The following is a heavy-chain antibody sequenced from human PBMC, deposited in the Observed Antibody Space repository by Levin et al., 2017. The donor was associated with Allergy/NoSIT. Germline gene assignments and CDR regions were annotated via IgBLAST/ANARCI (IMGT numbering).Heavy chain of an antibody. D-gene: IGHD3-22*01. CDR3: ARAKKVGDSSGYPQNR. Sequence: NPGGSLRLSCAASGFTFSDYYMSWIRQAPGKGLEWVSYISSSGSTIYYADSVKGRFTISRDNAKNSLYLQMNSLRAEDTAVYYCARAKKVGDSSGYPQNRWGQGTLVTVSS. CDR1: GFTFSDYY. V-gene: IGHV3-11*01. CDR2: ISSSGSTI. J-gene: IGHJ4*02.